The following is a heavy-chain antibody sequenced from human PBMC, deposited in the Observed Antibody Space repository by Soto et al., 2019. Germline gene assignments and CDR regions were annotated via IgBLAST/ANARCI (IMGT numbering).Heavy chain of an antibody. D-gene: IGHD4-17*01. J-gene: IGHJ6*03. Sequence: GESLKISCKGSGYSFTSYWIGWVRQMPGKGLEWMGIIYPGDSDTRYSPSFQGQVTISADKSISTAYLQWSSLKASDTAMYYCARCPRDYGDYEASYYYMDVWGKGTTVTVSS. CDR3: ARCPRDYGDYEASYYYMDV. V-gene: IGHV5-51*01. CDR2: IYPGDSDT. CDR1: GYSFTSYW.